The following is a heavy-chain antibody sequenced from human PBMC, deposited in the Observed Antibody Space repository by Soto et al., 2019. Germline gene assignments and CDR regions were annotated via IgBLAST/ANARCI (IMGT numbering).Heavy chain of an antibody. D-gene: IGHD3-16*02. CDR3: ASQIYDFVWGTYRPFYFDY. CDR2: IYYSGST. J-gene: IGHJ4*02. CDR1: GGSISNSNYY. Sequence: SETLSLTCTVSGGSISNSNYYWGWIRQPPGKGLEWIGSIYYSGSTYYNPSLKSRVTISVDTSKNQFSLNLRSVTAADTAVYYCASQIYDFVWGTYRPFYFDYWGQGTLVTVSS. V-gene: IGHV4-39*01.